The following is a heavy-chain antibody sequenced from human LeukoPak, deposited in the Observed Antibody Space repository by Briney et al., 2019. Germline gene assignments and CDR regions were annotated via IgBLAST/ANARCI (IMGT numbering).Heavy chain of an antibody. CDR3: ARDVDYDFWSGYYSVDAFDI. CDR1: GFTFSSYW. D-gene: IGHD3-3*01. V-gene: IGHV3-74*01. Sequence: GGSLRLSCAASGFTFSSYWMHWVRQAPGKGLVWVSRINSDGSSTSYADSVKGRFTISRDNAKNTLYLQMNSLRAEDTAVYYCARDVDYDFWSGYYSVDAFDIWGQGTMVTVSS. J-gene: IGHJ3*02. CDR2: INSDGSST.